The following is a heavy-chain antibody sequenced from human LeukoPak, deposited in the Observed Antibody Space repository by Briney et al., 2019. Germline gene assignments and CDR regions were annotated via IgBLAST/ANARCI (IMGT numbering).Heavy chain of an antibody. CDR2: ISSDGSST. CDR1: GFTVSSYG. V-gene: IGHV3-74*01. J-gene: IGHJ6*02. Sequence: PGGSLRLSCAASGFTVSSYGMHWVRQAPGKGLVWVSRISSDGSSTIYADSVKGRFTIARDNAENSLYLQMNSLSAEDTAVYYRARFRGSNGMDVWGQGTSVTVSS. CDR3: ARFRGSNGMDV.